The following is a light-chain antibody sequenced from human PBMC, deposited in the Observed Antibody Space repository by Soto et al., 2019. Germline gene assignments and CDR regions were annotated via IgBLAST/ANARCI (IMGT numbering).Light chain of an antibody. CDR1: SSDVGGFHF. CDR3: CSYAGSFTFV. CDR2: DVN. Sequence: QSGLTQPRSLPGSPGQSVNISCTGASSDVGGFHFVSWYQQHPGRAPKLIIFDVNARPSGVPDRFSGSKSGNTASLTISGLQADDEADYYCCSYAGSFTFVFGGGTKVTVL. V-gene: IGLV2-11*01. J-gene: IGLJ2*01.